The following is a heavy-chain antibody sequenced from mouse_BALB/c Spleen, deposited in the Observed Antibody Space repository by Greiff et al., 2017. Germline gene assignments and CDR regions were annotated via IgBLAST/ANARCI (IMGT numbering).Heavy chain of an antibody. Sequence: QVQLQQSGPELVKPGASVKISCKASGYAFSSYWMNWVKQRPGQGLEWIGQIYPGDGDTNYNGKFKGKATLTADKSSSTAYMQLSSLTSEDSAVYFCARGGSYWYFDVWGAGTTVTVSS. J-gene: IGHJ1*01. CDR1: GYAFSSYW. V-gene: IGHV1-80*01. CDR3: ARGGSYWYFDV. CDR2: IYPGDGDT.